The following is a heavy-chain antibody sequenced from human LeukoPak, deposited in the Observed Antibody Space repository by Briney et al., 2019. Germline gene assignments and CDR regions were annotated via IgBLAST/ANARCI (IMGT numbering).Heavy chain of an antibody. CDR2: IKQDGSEK. V-gene: IGHV3-7*01. CDR1: GFTFSSYW. Sequence: GGSLRLSCAASGFTFSSYWMSWVRRAPGKGLEWVANIKQDGSEKYYVDSVKGRFTISRDNAKNSLYLQMNSLRAEDTAVYYCARAGCGGDCYYFDYWGQGTLVTVSS. D-gene: IGHD2-21*02. J-gene: IGHJ4*02. CDR3: ARAGCGGDCYYFDY.